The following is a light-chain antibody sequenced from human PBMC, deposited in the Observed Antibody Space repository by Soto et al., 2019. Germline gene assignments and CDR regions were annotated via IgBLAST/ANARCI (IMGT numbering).Light chain of an antibody. V-gene: IGLV2-14*01. Sequence: QSALSQPASVSGSPGQSITICCTGTSSDVGGYDFVSWYQQHPGKAPKLIICEVNNRPSGVSNRFSGSKSGNTASLTISGLQTEDEADYYCSSYTSTSTLIVFGGGTKLTVL. CDR1: SSDVGGYDF. CDR2: EVN. J-gene: IGLJ2*01. CDR3: SSYTSTSTLIV.